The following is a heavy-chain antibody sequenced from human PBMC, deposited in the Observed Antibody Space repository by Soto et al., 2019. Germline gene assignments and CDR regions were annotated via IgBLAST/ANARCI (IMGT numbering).Heavy chain of an antibody. J-gene: IGHJ6*02. CDR2: IWYDGSNK. V-gene: IGHV3-33*01. CDR1: GFTFSSYG. D-gene: IGHD7-27*01. Sequence: QVQLVESGGGVVQPGRSLRLSCAASGFTFSSYGMHWVRQAPGKGLEWVAVIWYDGSNKYYADSVKGRFTISRDNSKNTLYLQMNSLSAEHTAVYYCAVSGDYYYGMDVWGQGTTVTVSS. CDR3: AVSGDYYYGMDV.